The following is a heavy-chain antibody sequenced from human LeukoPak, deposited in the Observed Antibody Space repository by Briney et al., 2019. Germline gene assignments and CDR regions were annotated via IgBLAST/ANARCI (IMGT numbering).Heavy chain of an antibody. Sequence: ASVKVSCKASGYTFTSYYMHWVRQAPGQGLEWMGIINPSGGSTSYAQKFQGRVTMTRDMSTSTVYMELSSLRSEDTAVYYCARAVYCSGGGCFWYFDLWGRGTLVTVSS. J-gene: IGHJ2*01. D-gene: IGHD2-15*01. V-gene: IGHV1-46*01. CDR2: INPSGGST. CDR3: ARAVYCSGGGCFWYFDL. CDR1: GYTFTSYY.